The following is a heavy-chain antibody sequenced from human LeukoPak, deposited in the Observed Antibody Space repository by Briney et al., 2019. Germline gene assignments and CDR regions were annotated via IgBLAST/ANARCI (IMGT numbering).Heavy chain of an antibody. D-gene: IGHD2-21*01. Sequence: PSETLSLTCTVSGGSISSGNYYRGWIRQPPGKGLEWIGSIYYGGTTYYNPSLKSRVTISVDTSKDQFSLNLASVTAADTAVYYCVRGLQLLSFDSWGQGTLVTVSS. CDR3: VRGLQLLSFDS. J-gene: IGHJ4*02. CDR1: GGSISSGNYY. CDR2: IYYGGTT. V-gene: IGHV4-39*01.